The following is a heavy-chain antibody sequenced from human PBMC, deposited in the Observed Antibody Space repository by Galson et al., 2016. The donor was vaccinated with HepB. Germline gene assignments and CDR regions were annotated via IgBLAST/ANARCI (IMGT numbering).Heavy chain of an antibody. CDR3: ATCDYAENPFDH. CDR2: IYPSDSDI. CDR1: GSSLDNYW. D-gene: IGHD4-17*01. V-gene: IGHV5-51*03. J-gene: IGHJ5*02. Sequence: QSGAEVKKPGESLEISCKGSGSSLDNYWIGWVRQMPGKGLEWMGIIYPSDSDIKYNPSFQGQVTISADKSTKTAYLQWDSLKASDTDMYYCATCDYAENPFDHWGQGTLVTVSS.